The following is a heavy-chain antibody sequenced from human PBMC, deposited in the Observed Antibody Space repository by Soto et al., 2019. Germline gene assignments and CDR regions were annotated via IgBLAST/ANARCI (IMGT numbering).Heavy chain of an antibody. Sequence: GESLKISCKGSGYSFTSYWISWVRQMPGKGLEWMGRIDPSDSYTNYSPSFQGHVTISADKSIRTACLQWSSLKASDTAMYYCARLTSSSSNGALPASWLHPWGQGALATV. D-gene: IGHD6-13*01. CDR2: IDPSDSYT. CDR1: GYSFTSYW. CDR3: ARLTSSSSNGALPASWLHP. J-gene: IGHJ5*02. V-gene: IGHV5-10-1*01.